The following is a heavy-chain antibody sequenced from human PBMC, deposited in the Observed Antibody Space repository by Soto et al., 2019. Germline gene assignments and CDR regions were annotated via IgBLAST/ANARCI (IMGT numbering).Heavy chain of an antibody. J-gene: IGHJ4*02. V-gene: IGHV4-30-4*01. Sequence: QVQLQESGPGLVKPSQTLSLTCTVSGGSISSGDFYWSWIRQPPGKGLELIGNIYYSGSTYYNPSLRSRAIMSVDTSQNQFSLKLSSLTAADKAVYFCARADDFSDRFEYWGQGALVTVSS. CDR1: GGSISSGDFY. D-gene: IGHD4-17*01. CDR3: ARADDFSDRFEY. CDR2: IYYSGST.